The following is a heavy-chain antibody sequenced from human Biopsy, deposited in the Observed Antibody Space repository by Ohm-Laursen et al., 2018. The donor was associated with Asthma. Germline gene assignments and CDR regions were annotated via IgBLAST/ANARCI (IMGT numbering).Heavy chain of an antibody. V-gene: IGHV4-34*01. Sequence: SETLSLTCAVYGGSFSSNYWSWIRQTPGKGLEWLGDNHHRGNNKYNPDLSRRITLTVGTSKSQFSLRLTSVTAADTAVYYCARGSSSRLSQWELLVSGGKRAHSYYGMDVWGQGTTVTVSS. CDR3: ARGSSSRLSQWELLVSGGKRAHSYYGMDV. J-gene: IGHJ6*02. CDR2: NHHRGNN. CDR1: GGSFSSNY. D-gene: IGHD1-26*01.